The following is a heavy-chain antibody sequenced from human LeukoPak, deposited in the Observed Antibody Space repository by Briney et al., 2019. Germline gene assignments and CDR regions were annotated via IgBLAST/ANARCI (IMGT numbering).Heavy chain of an antibody. CDR2: IIPIFGTA. J-gene: IGHJ4*02. CDR3: ARPRGYSGYESPFDY. CDR1: GGAFSSYA. D-gene: IGHD5-12*01. Sequence: SVKVSCKASGGAFSSYAISWVREAPGQGLEWVVGIIPIFGTANYAQKFQGRVTITADESTCTAYMELSSLRSGDTAVYYCARPRGYSGYESPFDYWGQGTLVTVSS. V-gene: IGHV1-69*01.